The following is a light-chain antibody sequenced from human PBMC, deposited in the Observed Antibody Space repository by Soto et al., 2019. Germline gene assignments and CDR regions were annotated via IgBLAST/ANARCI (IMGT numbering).Light chain of an antibody. V-gene: IGKV3-11*01. CDR2: DAS. CDR1: QSVSSY. Sequence: EIVLTQSPATLSLSPGERATLSCRASQSVSSYLAWYQQKPGQAPRLLIYDASNRATGIPARFSGSGSGTDFTRTISSLEPEDFAVYYCQQRSNWLWTFGQGNKVEI. J-gene: IGKJ1*01. CDR3: QQRSNWLWT.